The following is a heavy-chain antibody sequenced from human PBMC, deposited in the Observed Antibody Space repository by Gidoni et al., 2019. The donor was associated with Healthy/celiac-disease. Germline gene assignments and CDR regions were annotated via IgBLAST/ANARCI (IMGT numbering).Heavy chain of an antibody. V-gene: IGHV1-69*01. CDR1: GGTFRSYA. CDR3: ARGPHTTVTGE. D-gene: IGHD4-17*01. CDR2: IIPIIGTA. J-gene: IGHJ4*02. Sequence: QVQLVQSGAEVKTPGSSVKVSCKASGGTFRSYAIRWVRQAPGQGLEWLGGIIPIIGTANYAQKCQGRVTITADESTSTAYMELSSLRSDDTAVYYGARGPHTTVTGEWGQGTLVTVSS.